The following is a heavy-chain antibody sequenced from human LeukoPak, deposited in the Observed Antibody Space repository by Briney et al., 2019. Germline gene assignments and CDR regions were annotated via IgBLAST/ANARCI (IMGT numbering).Heavy chain of an antibody. CDR3: ARDRSRFYDFWSGNNWFDP. D-gene: IGHD3-3*01. Sequence: ASVKVSCTASGYTFTSYGISWVRQAPGQGLEWMGWISAYNGNTNYAQKLQGRVTMTTDTSTSTAYMELRSLRSDDTAVYYCARDRSRFYDFWSGNNWFDPWGQGTLVTVSS. V-gene: IGHV1-18*01. J-gene: IGHJ5*02. CDR2: ISAYNGNT. CDR1: GYTFTSYG.